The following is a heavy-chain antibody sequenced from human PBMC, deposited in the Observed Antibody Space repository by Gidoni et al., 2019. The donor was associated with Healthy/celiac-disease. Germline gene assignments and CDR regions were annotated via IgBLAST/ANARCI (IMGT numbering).Heavy chain of an antibody. CDR3: ASYGGNSAGFDY. Sequence: QVQLQESGPGLVKPSEPLSLTCAVSGYSISSGYYWGWFRQPPGKGLEGIGSIYHSGSTYYNPSLKSRVTISVDTSKNQFSLKLSSVTAADTAVYYCASYGGNSAGFDYWGQGTLVTVSS. D-gene: IGHD4-17*01. J-gene: IGHJ4*02. CDR1: GYSISSGYY. V-gene: IGHV4-38-2*01. CDR2: IYHSGST.